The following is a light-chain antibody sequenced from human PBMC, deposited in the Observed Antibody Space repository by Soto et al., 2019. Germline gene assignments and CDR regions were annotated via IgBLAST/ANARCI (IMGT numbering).Light chain of an antibody. CDR3: SSYTSSSTYV. CDR2: DVG. V-gene: IGLV2-14*01. J-gene: IGLJ1*01. Sequence: QSALAQPGSVSGSPGQAITISCTGTSSDVGGYNYVSWYQQHPGKAPKLMIYDVGNRPSGVSNRFSGSKSGNTASLTISGLQAEDEADYYCSSYTSSSTYVFGTGTKVTV. CDR1: SSDVGGYNY.